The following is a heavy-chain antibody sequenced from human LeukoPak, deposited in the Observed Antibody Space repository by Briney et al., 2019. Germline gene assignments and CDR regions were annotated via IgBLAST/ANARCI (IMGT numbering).Heavy chain of an antibody. D-gene: IGHD2-15*01. Sequence: ASVKVSCKASGYTFTGYHVHWVRQAPGQGLEWMGWINPRSGGTNFAQKFQGRVTMTRDTSISTAYMEVSRLTSDDTAVYYCARDLYSRIADYWGQGTLVTVSS. J-gene: IGHJ4*02. CDR2: INPRSGGT. V-gene: IGHV1-2*02. CDR3: ARDLYSRIADY. CDR1: GYTFTGYH.